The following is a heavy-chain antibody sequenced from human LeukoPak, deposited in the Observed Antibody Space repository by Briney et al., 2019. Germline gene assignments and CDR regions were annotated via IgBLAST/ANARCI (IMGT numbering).Heavy chain of an antibody. CDR2: IHSGGTT. V-gene: IGHV3-53*01. Sequence: QAVGALRLSCAASGFTVSNNYMSWVRQAPGKGLEWVSVIHSGGTTNYADSVQGRFTISRDNSKTTVYLHMNSLRAEDTAVYYCARDSDSGYGPFASWGQGTLVTVSS. CDR3: ARDSDSGYGPFAS. CDR1: GFTVSNNY. D-gene: IGHD5-12*01. J-gene: IGHJ4*02.